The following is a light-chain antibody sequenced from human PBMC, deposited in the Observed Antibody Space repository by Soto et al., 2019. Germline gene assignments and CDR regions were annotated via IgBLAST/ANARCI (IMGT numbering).Light chain of an antibody. Sequence: EIVLTQSPCTLSLSPGEGATLSCRASQSVSSSYLAWYQQKPGQAPRLLIYGASSRATGIPDRFSGSGSGTDFTLTISRLEPEDFAVYYCQLYGSSPRFTFGPGTKVDIK. V-gene: IGKV3-20*01. CDR2: GAS. CDR3: QLYGSSPRFT. J-gene: IGKJ3*01. CDR1: QSVSSSY.